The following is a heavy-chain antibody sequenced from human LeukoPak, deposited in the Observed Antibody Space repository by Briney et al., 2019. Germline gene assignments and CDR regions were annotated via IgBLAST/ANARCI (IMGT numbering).Heavy chain of an antibody. CDR2: ISSSGSTI. CDR3: AREPPHYYYGMDV. V-gene: IGHV3-11*01. J-gene: IGHJ6*02. Sequence: GGSLRLSCAASGFTFSDYYMRWIRQAPGKGLEWVSYISSSGSTIYYADSVKGRFTISRDNAKNSLYLQKNSLRAEDTAVYYCAREPPHYYYGMDVWGQGTTVTVSS. CDR1: GFTFSDYY.